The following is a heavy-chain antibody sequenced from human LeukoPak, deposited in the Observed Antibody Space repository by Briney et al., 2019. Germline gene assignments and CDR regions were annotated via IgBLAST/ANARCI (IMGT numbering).Heavy chain of an antibody. CDR1: GFTFSSYG. Sequence: GGSLRLSCAASGFTFSSYGMSWVRQAPGKGLEWVSAISGSGGSTYYADPVKGRFTISRDNSRNTLYLQMNSLRAEDTAVYYCASFSGSYSAWGQGTLVTVSS. J-gene: IGHJ5*02. CDR3: ASFSGSYSA. V-gene: IGHV3-23*01. CDR2: ISGSGGST. D-gene: IGHD1-26*01.